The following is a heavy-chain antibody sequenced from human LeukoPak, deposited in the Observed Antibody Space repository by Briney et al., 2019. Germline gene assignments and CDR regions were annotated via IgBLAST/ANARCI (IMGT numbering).Heavy chain of an antibody. V-gene: IGHV3-7*01. D-gene: IGHD7-27*01. CDR3: ARGVWAPFDS. CDR2: IKQDGSEK. J-gene: IGHJ4*02. Sequence: GGSLRLSCAPSGFSLSNYWMSWVRQAPGRGGEWVANIKQDGSEKNYVDSVKGRFSISRDNAKNSLILQMNSLRDEDTAVYYCARGVWAPFDSWGQGTLVSVSS. CDR1: GFSLSNYW.